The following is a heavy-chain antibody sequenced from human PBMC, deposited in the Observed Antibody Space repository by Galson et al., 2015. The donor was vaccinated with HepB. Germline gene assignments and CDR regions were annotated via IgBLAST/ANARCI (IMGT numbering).Heavy chain of an antibody. Sequence: SLRLSCAASGFTVSSNYMSWVRQAPGKGLEWVSVIYSGGSTYYADSVKGRFTISRDNSKNTLYLQMNSLRAEDTAVYYCVPTVSGGWFDPWGQGTLVTVSS. CDR3: VPTVSGGWFDP. CDR1: GFTVSSNY. CDR2: IYSGGST. V-gene: IGHV3-66*01. D-gene: IGHD4-17*01. J-gene: IGHJ5*02.